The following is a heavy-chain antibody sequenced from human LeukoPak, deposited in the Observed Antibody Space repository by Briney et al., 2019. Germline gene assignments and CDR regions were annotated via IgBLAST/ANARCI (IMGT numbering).Heavy chain of an antibody. CDR3: ARTEGFDWFYYMDV. J-gene: IGHJ6*03. CDR2: ISSSGSTI. Sequence: GGSLRLSCAASGFTFSSYEMNWVRQAPGKGLEWVSYISSSGSTIYYADSVKGRFTISRDNAKNSLYLQMNSLRAEDTAVYYCARTEGFDWFYYMDVWGKGTTVTVSS. CDR1: GFTFSSYE. D-gene: IGHD3-9*01. V-gene: IGHV3-48*03.